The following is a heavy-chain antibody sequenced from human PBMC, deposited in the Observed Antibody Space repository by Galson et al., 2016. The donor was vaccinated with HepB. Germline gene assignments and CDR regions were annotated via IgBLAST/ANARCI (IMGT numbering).Heavy chain of an antibody. V-gene: IGHV4-34*01. J-gene: IGHJ4*02. CDR3: ARSTIMLTGPDGVLDY. CDR2: MNHRGGT. CDR1: GESFSGNY. D-gene: IGHD3-9*01. Sequence: SETLSLTCAVYGESFSGNYWSWIRQPPGKGLEWLGEMNHRGGTNYNPSVKSRVTISVDKSKNQFSLNLTSVTAADTAVYYCARSTIMLTGPDGVLDYWGQGTLVSVSS.